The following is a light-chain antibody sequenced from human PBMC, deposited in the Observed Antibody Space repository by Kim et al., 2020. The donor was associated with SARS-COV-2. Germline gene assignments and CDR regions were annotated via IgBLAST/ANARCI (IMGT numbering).Light chain of an antibody. CDR2: VYS. V-gene: IGLV1-40*01. Sequence: VTISCTGRSSNSGAGYDVHWYQQLPGTAPKPLIYVYSNRPSGVPDRFSGSKSGTSASLAITGLQAEDEADYYCQSYDSSLSASVVFGGGTQLTVL. CDR3: QSYDSSLSASVV. CDR1: SSNSGAGYD. J-gene: IGLJ2*01.